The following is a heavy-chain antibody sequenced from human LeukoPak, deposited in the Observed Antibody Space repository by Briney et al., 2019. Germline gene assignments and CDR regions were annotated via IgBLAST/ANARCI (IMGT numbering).Heavy chain of an antibody. CDR3: ARGTSIRGDDYHGMDV. J-gene: IGHJ6*02. CDR1: GYTFTSYD. Sequence: APVKVSCKASGYTFTSYDINWVRQATGQGLEWMGWMNPNSGNTGYAQKFQGRVTMTRNTSISTAYMELRGLRSEDTAVYYCARGTSIRGDDYHGMDVWGQGTTITVSS. V-gene: IGHV1-8*01. CDR2: MNPNSGNT. D-gene: IGHD3-10*01.